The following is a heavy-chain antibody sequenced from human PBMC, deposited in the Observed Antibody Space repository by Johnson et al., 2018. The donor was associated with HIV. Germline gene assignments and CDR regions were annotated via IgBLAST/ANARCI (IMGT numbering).Heavy chain of an antibody. Sequence: EVQLMESGGGLVKPGGSLRLSCAASGFTFSNAWMSWVRQAPGKGPEWVGRIKSKTDGGTTDYAAPVKGRFTISRDDSKNTLYLQMNSLKTEDTAVYYCASSVDYGDAFDIWGQGTMVTVSS. D-gene: IGHD4-17*01. CDR2: IKSKTDGGTT. J-gene: IGHJ3*02. CDR1: GFTFSNAW. CDR3: ASSVDYGDAFDI. V-gene: IGHV3-15*01.